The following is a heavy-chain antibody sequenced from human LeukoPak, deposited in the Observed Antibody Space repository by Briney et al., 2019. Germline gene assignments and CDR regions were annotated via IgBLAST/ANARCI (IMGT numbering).Heavy chain of an antibody. Sequence: SESLSLTCTVSGGSISTYYCTWIRQPPGKVPEWIGYIYYSGSTNYNPSLKSRVTMSVDTSKNQFSLKLNSVTAADTAVYYCARDRLGLPVDYWGRGTLVTVSS. V-gene: IGHV4-59*01. CDR3: ARDRLGLPVDY. CDR2: IYYSGST. CDR1: GGSISTYY. J-gene: IGHJ4*02. D-gene: IGHD3-16*01.